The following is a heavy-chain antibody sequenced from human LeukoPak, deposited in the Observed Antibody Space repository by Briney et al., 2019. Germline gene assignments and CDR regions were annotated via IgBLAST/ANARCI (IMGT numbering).Heavy chain of an antibody. Sequence: GGSLRLSCAASGFTFSRYWMSWVRQAPGKGLEWVANIKQDGSEKYFVDSVKGRFTISRDNAKNSLYLQVNSLRAEDTAVYYCARARDPGSFNRAFDFWGQGTLVTVSS. D-gene: IGHD3-10*01. CDR2: IKQDGSEK. CDR3: ARARDPGSFNRAFDF. CDR1: GFTFSRYW. V-gene: IGHV3-7*05. J-gene: IGHJ4*02.